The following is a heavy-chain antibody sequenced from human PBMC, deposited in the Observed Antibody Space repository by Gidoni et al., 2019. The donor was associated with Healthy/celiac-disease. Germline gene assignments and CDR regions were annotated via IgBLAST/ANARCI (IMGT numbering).Heavy chain of an antibody. J-gene: IGHJ6*02. V-gene: IGHV3-23*01. CDR2: MSGSGGST. Sequence: EVQLLESGGGLVQPGGSLRLSCSASGFTFSSYAMSWVRQAPGKGLEGVSAMSGSGGSTYYADSVKGRFTISRDNAKNTLYLQMNSLRAEDTAVYYCAKDGNGDYNYYYYGMDVWGQGTTVTVSS. CDR1: GFTFSSYA. CDR3: AKDGNGDYNYYYYGMDV. D-gene: IGHD4-17*01.